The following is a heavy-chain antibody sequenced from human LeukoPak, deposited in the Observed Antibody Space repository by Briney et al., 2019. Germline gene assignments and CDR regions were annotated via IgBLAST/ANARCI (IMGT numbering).Heavy chain of an antibody. CDR3: ARDPTTVLPGNDAFDI. V-gene: IGHV4-59*01. CDR2: IYYSGST. Sequence: SETLSLTCTVSGGSISSYYWSWIRQPPGKGLEWIGYIYYSGSTNYNPSLKSRVTISVDTSKNQFSLKLSSVTAADTAVYYCARDPTTVLPGNDAFDIWGQGTMVTVSS. D-gene: IGHD2-15*01. J-gene: IGHJ3*02. CDR1: GGSISSYY.